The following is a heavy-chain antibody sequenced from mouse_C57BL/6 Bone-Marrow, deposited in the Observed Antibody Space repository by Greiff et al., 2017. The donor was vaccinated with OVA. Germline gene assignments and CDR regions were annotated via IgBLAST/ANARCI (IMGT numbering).Heavy chain of an antibody. CDR2: INPNNGGT. Sequence: EVQLQQSGPELVKPGASVKISCKASGYTFTDYYMNWVKQSHGKSLEWIGDINPNNGGTSYNQKFKGKATLTVDKSSSTAYMELRSLTSEDSAVYYCASLYHHAFAYWGQGTLVTVSA. CDR3: ASLYHHAFAY. J-gene: IGHJ3*01. V-gene: IGHV1-26*01. D-gene: IGHD2-1*01. CDR1: GYTFTDYY.